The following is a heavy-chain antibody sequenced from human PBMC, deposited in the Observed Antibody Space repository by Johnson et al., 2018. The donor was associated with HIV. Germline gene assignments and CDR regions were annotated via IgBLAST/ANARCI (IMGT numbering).Heavy chain of an antibody. D-gene: IGHD2-15*01. Sequence: QLVESGGGLVQRGGSLRLSCAASGFTVSSNYMTWVRQAPGKGLEWVSGISWNSGSIGYADSVKGRFTISRDNAKNSLYLQMNSLRAEDTALYYCAASPEDLRAFDIWGQGTMVTVYS. CDR1: GFTVSSNY. V-gene: IGHV3-9*01. CDR3: AASPEDLRAFDI. CDR2: ISWNSGSI. J-gene: IGHJ3*02.